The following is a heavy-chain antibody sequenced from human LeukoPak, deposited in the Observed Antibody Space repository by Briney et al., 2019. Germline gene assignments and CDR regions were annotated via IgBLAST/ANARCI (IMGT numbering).Heavy chain of an antibody. Sequence: ASVKVSCKASGYSFTSYGIVWVRQAPGQGLEWVGWISIYNGETYYTQSLQDRVTITTDTSTNTVYMELRSLRSDDTAVYYCARACHLVVVTAEGGWLDPWGQGTLVTVSS. J-gene: IGHJ5*02. CDR2: ISIYNGET. CDR1: GYSFTSYG. CDR3: ARACHLVVVTAEGGWLDP. V-gene: IGHV1-18*01. D-gene: IGHD2-21*02.